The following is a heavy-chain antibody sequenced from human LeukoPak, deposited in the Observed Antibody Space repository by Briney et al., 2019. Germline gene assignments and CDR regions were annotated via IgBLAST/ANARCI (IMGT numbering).Heavy chain of an antibody. CDR1: GGSISNYY. D-gene: IGHD2-2*01. Sequence: PSETLSLTCTVSGGSISNYYWSWIRQPAGKGLEWIGRIYTSGSTNYNPSLKSRVTMSVDTSKNQFSLKLSSVTAADTAVYYCARDLSCGSTSCSLFDYWGQGTLVTVSS. CDR2: IYTSGST. V-gene: IGHV4-4*07. CDR3: ARDLSCGSTSCSLFDY. J-gene: IGHJ4*02.